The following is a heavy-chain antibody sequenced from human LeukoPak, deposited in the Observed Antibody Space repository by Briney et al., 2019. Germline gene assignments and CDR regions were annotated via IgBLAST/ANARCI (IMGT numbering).Heavy chain of an antibody. J-gene: IGHJ4*02. CDR1: GGSISSGGYY. D-gene: IGHD5-12*01. CDR3: ASLTESGYDFFWNY. CDR2: IYYSGNT. Sequence: PSETLSLTCTVSGGSISSGGYYWSWIRQHPGKGLEWIGYIYYSGNTYYNPSLKSRVTISVDTSKNQFSLKLSSVTAADTAVYYCASLTESGYDFFWNYWGQGTLVTVSS. V-gene: IGHV4-31*03.